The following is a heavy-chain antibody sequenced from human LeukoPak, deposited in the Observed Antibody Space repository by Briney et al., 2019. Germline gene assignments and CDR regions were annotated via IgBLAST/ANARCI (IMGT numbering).Heavy chain of an antibody. CDR1: GFTFSSYS. CDR3: ARVANGYNYYDSSGIDY. V-gene: IGHV3-48*01. D-gene: IGHD3-22*01. J-gene: IGHJ4*02. Sequence: GGSLRLSCAASGFTFSSYSMNWVRQAPGKGLECVSYISSSSSTIYYADSVKGRFTISRDNAKNSLYLQMNSLRAEDTAVYYCARVANGYNYYDSSGIDYWGQGTLVTVSS. CDR2: ISSSSSTI.